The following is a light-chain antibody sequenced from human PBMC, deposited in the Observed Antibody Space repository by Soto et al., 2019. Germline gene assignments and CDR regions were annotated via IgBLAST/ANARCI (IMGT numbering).Light chain of an antibody. Sequence: EVVLTQSPATLSLSPGERATLSCGASLSVRSNYLAWYLQKPGLAPRLLIYDASTRATGIPDRFSGSGSGTDFTLTISRLEPEDFAVYYCQQYGSSPRTFGQGTKLEIK. CDR1: LSVRSNY. CDR3: QQYGSSPRT. V-gene: IGKV3D-20*01. CDR2: DAS. J-gene: IGKJ2*01.